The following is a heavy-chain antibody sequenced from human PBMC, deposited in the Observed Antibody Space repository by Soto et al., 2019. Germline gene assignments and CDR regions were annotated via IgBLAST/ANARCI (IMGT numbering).Heavy chain of an antibody. V-gene: IGHV1-8*01. CDR2: MNPNSGNT. CDR1: GYTFTSYD. CDR3: ATTVTTWRYYGMDV. D-gene: IGHD4-17*01. J-gene: IGHJ6*02. Sequence: ASVKVSCKASGYTFTSYDINWVRQATGQGLEWMGWMNPNSGNTGYAQKFQGRVTMTRNTSISTAYMELSSLRSEDTAVYYCATTVTTWRYYGMDVWGQGTTVTVSS.